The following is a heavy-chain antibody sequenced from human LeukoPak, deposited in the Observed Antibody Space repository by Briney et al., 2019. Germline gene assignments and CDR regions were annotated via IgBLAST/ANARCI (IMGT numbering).Heavy chain of an antibody. J-gene: IGHJ3*02. V-gene: IGHV3-7*01. CDR3: ARDLGVGAQAFDI. Sequence: GGSLRLSCAASGFTFSSYAMHWVRQAPGKGLEWVANIKQDGSEKYYVDSVKGRFTISRDNAKNSLYLQMNSLRAEDTAVYYCARDLGVGAQAFDIWGQGTMVTVSS. CDR1: GFTFSSYA. CDR2: IKQDGSEK. D-gene: IGHD1-26*01.